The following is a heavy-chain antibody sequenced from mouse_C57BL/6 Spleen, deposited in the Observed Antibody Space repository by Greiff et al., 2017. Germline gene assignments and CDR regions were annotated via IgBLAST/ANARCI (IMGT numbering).Heavy chain of an antibody. J-gene: IGHJ4*01. D-gene: IGHD1-1*01. CDR3: ARMLLLEGYAMDY. Sequence: VKVVEPGAELVRPGASVKLSCKASGYTFTDYYINWVKQRPGQGLEWIARIYPGSGNTYYNEKFKGKATLTAEKSSSTAYMQLSSLTSEDSAVYFCARMLLLEGYAMDYWGQGTSVTVST. CDR1: GYTFTDYY. CDR2: IYPGSGNT. V-gene: IGHV1-76*01.